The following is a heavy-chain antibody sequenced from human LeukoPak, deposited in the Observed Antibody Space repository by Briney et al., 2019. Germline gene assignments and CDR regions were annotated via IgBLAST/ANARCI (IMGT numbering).Heavy chain of an antibody. CDR1: GGSINNYF. J-gene: IGHJ3*01. V-gene: IGHV4-59*01. CDR2: MSYSGSA. D-gene: IGHD2-15*01. CDR3: ARGRKVVVDYEPQTFDV. Sequence: PSETLSLTCTVSGGSINNYFWTWFRQPPGKRLEWIGYMSYSGSANYNPSLKSRVTISVDTSKNQFSLKLSSVTAADTAVYYCARGRKVVVDYEPQTFDVWGQGTLVTVSS.